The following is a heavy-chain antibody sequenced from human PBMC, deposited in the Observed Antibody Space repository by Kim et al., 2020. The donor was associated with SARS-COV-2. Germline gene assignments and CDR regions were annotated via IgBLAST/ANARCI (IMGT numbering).Heavy chain of an antibody. V-gene: IGHV1-18*04. CDR2: ISAYNGNT. CDR1: GYTFTSYG. CDR3: ARDSVLRYFDWLRRLDY. Sequence: ASVKVSCKASGYTFTSYGISWVRQAPGQGLEWMGWISAYNGNTNYAQKLQGRVTMTTDTSTSTAYMELRSLRSDDTAVYYCARDSVLRYFDWLRRLDYWGQGTLVTVSS. D-gene: IGHD3-9*01. J-gene: IGHJ4*02.